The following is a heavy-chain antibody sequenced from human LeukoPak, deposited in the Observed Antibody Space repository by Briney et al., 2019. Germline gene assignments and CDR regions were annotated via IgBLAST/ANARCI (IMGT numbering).Heavy chain of an antibody. Sequence: GGSLRLSCAASGFTFSSYAMSWVRQAPGKGLEWVAAISSGDNTYYTDSVKGRFTISRDNSKSTLYLQMNSLRGEDTAIYYCARHWYFDLWGRGTLVTVSS. J-gene: IGHJ2*01. V-gene: IGHV3-23*01. CDR1: GFTFSSYA. CDR2: ISSGDNT. CDR3: ARHWYFDL.